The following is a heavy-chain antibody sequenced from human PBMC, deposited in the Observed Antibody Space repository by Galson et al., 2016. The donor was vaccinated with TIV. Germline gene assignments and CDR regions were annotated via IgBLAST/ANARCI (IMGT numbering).Heavy chain of an antibody. D-gene: IGHD2-21*01. V-gene: IGHV1-2*02. J-gene: IGHJ5*02. CDR1: GYRFVDYY. CDR3: AREAYCDLERCHNWFDP. Sequence: SVKVSCKASGYRFVDYYMNWVRQAPGRGLEWMGWINLNSGGTVYAQKFQGRVTMTRDTSVSTAYMELSRLMSDDTAVYYCAREAYCDLERCHNWFDPGGQGTLVTVSS. CDR2: INLNSGGT.